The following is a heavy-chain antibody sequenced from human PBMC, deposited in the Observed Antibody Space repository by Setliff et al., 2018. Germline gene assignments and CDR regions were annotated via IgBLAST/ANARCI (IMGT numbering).Heavy chain of an antibody. CDR1: GFGFTTFG. CDR3: VYFDY. V-gene: IGHV1-18*01. D-gene: IGHD2-2*01. CDR2: ISPYTGNT. J-gene: IGHJ4*02. Sequence: ASVKVSCKTSGFGFTTFGISWVRQAPGQGLEWLGSISPYTGNTNYPERLQGRITMTNMDPVDTATYYCAHSHCIISTGCKRVYFDYWGQGTLVTVSS.